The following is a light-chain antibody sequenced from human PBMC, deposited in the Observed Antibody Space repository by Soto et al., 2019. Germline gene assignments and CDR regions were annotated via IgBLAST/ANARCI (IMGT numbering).Light chain of an antibody. V-gene: IGLV2-14*01. CDR3: SSYTSRNTPLYL. J-gene: IGLJ1*01. Sequence: QSALAQPASVYGSPGQSITISCTGTSSDIGDYNYVSWYQQYPGKAPKLMIYDVSNRPSGVSNRFSGSKSGNTASLTISGLQAEDEADYYCSSYTSRNTPLYLFGTGTKVTVL. CDR1: SSDIGDYNY. CDR2: DVS.